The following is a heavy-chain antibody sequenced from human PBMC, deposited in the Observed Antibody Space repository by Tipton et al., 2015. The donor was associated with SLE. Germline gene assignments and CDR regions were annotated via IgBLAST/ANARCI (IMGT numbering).Heavy chain of an antibody. D-gene: IGHD6-19*01. V-gene: IGHV3-43*01. Sequence: SLRLSCTASGFTFSSYAMHWVRQAPGKGLEWVSLISWDGGRTFYADSVKGRFTISRDNRKNSLYLQMNSLSTEDTALYYCVKDRLNSGWPPNAFDIWGQGTLVSVSS. CDR1: GFTFSSYA. CDR2: ISWDGGRT. J-gene: IGHJ3*02. CDR3: VKDRLNSGWPPNAFDI.